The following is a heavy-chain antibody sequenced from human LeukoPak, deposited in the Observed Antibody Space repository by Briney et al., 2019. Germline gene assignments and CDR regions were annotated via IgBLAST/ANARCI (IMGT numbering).Heavy chain of an antibody. CDR2: ISYNGGNQ. V-gene: IGHV3-30*18. CDR1: GFTFWNYG. CDR3: AKDRRMMSGYYGMDV. Sequence: GRSLRLSCEASGFTFWNYGVHWVRQAPGKGLGWVSLISYNGGNQYYADSVKGRFTISRDNSKNTVYLQLNSLRAEDTAVYYCAKDRRMMSGYYGMDVWGQGTTVTVSS. J-gene: IGHJ6*02. D-gene: IGHD3-16*01.